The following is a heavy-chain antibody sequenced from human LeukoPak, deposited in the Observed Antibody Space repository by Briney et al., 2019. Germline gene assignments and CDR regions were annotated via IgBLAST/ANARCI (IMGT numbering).Heavy chain of an antibody. CDR1: GFAFSNYA. CDR3: AKENRGSWDNSHAPYYFDY. V-gene: IGHV3-23*01. J-gene: IGHJ4*02. CDR2: ISGSGGST. Sequence: PGGSLRLSCAASGFAFSNYAMSWVRQAPGKGFEWVSGISGSGGSTNYADSVKGRFTISRDNSKNTLYLQMNSLRAEDTAVYYCAKENRGSWDNSHAPYYFDYWGQGTLVTVSS. D-gene: IGHD6-13*01.